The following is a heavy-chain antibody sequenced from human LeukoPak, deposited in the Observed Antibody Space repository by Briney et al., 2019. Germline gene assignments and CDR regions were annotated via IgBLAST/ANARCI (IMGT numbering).Heavy chain of an antibody. CDR3: ARAGVYCSSTSCYPHYYGMDV. CDR2: IGTAGDT. Sequence: GGSLRLSCAASGFTFSSYDTHWVRHATGKGLEWVSAIGTAGDTYYPGSVKGRFTISRENAKNSLYLQMNSLRAGDTAVYYCARAGVYCSSTSCYPHYYGMDVWAKGPRSPSP. CDR1: GFTFSSYD. V-gene: IGHV3-13*01. D-gene: IGHD2-2*01. J-gene: IGHJ6*02.